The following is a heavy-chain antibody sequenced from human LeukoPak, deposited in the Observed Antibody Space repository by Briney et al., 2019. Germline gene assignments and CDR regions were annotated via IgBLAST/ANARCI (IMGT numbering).Heavy chain of an antibody. CDR2: IYYSGST. D-gene: IGHD3-9*01. J-gene: IGHJ4*02. CDR1: GGSISSGSYY. V-gene: IGHV4-61*10. Sequence: SQTLSLTCTVSGGSISSGSYYWSWIRQPAGKGLEWIGYIYYSGSTNYNPSLKSRVTLSLDTSKNQFSLKLSSVTAAATAVYYCARLGYDILTGYYNSGYLDYWGQGTLVTVSS. CDR3: ARLGYDILTGYYNSGYLDY.